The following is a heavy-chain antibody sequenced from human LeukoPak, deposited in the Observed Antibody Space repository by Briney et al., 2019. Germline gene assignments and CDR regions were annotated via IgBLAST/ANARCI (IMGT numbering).Heavy chain of an antibody. CDR2: IYSGGTT. Sequence: PGGSLRLSCAASGFSVSSNFMSWVRQAPGKGLEWVSIIYSGGTTYYAESVKGRFTISRDNSKNILYLQMNSLRAEDTAVYYCARSEWPPPYHFDSWGQGMLVTVSS. J-gene: IGHJ4*02. CDR3: ARSEWPPPYHFDS. D-gene: IGHD3-3*01. V-gene: IGHV3-53*01. CDR1: GFSVSSNF.